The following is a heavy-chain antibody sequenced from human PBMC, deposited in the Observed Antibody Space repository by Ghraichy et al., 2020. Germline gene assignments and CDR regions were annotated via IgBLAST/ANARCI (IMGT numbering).Heavy chain of an antibody. J-gene: IGHJ4*02. V-gene: IGHV3-23*01. CDR3: AKHSNTYYYDSKDY. CDR2: ISGSGDST. D-gene: IGHD3-22*01. CDR1: GFTFSSYA. Sequence: GGSLRLSCAASGFTFSSYAMSWVRQAPGKGLEWVSAISGSGDSTFHADSVKGRFTISRDNSKNTLYLQMNSLRAEDTAVYYCAKHSNTYYYDSKDYWGQGTLVTVSS.